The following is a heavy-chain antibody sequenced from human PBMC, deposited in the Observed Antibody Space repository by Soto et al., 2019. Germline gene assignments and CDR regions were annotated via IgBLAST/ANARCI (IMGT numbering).Heavy chain of an antibody. CDR1: GFTFSNFR. CDR3: ARADGSTWNSFDP. V-gene: IGHV3-48*02. CDR2: ISSGSGAI. Sequence: PGGSLRLSCAAFGFTFSNFRMSWVRQAPGKGLEWVSYISSGSGAISYTDSVKGRFTVTRDNAKNSLYLQMNGLRDEDTAVYYCARADGSTWNSFDPWGQGTLVTVSS. J-gene: IGHJ5*02. D-gene: IGHD6-13*01.